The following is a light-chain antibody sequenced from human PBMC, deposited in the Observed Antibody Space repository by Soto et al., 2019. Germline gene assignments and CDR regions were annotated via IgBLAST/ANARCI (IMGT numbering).Light chain of an antibody. J-gene: IGLJ2*01. CDR3: SSYTSSSHVV. Sequence: QSALTQPASVSGSPGQSITISCTGTSSDVGRYNYVSWYQQHPGKAPKLMIYEVSNRPSGVSNRFSASKSGNTASLTISGLQAEDEADYYCSSYTSSSHVVFGGGTKLTVL. CDR2: EVS. V-gene: IGLV2-14*01. CDR1: SSDVGRYNY.